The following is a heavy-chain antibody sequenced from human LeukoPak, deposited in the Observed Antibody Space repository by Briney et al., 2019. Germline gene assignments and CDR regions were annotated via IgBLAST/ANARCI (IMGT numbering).Heavy chain of an antibody. Sequence: GGSLRLSCAASGFTFSNAWMGWVRQAPGKGLEWVGRIKSKTDGGTTDYAAPVKGRFTISRDDSKNTLYLQMNSLKTEDTAVYYCTTDLHYGFDNDDYWGQGTLVTVSS. CDR2: IKSKTDGGTT. D-gene: IGHD4-17*01. CDR1: GFTFSNAW. V-gene: IGHV3-15*01. J-gene: IGHJ4*02. CDR3: TTDLHYGFDNDDY.